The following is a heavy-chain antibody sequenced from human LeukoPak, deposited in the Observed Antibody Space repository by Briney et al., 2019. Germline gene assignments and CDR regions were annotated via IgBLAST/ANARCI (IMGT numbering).Heavy chain of an antibody. CDR2: INQGGRET. V-gene: IGHV3-7*03. D-gene: IGHD2-2*01. Sequence: GGSLRLSCAASGFIFRNYWMSWVRQGPGEGPEWVANINQGGRETYYVDSVKGRFTISRDNAKNSLDLQMNSLRVEDTAIYYCARLAVPPGNRGWYYEQWGQGTLVTVSS. CDR3: ARLAVPPGNRGWYYEQ. CDR1: GFIFRNYW. J-gene: IGHJ4*02.